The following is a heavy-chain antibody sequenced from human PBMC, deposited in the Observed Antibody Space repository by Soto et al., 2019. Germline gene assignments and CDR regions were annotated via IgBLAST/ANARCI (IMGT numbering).Heavy chain of an antibody. V-gene: IGHV3-23*01. CDR1: GFTFSSYA. Sequence: EVQLLESGGGLVQPGGSLRLSCAASGFTFSSYAMSWVRQAPGKGLEWVSAISGSGGSTYYADSVKGRFTISRDNSKNTLYLQRNSLRAEDTAVYYCAKAKDSSSWYPVYFQHWGQGTLVTVSS. D-gene: IGHD6-13*01. J-gene: IGHJ1*01. CDR3: AKAKDSSSWYPVYFQH. CDR2: ISGSGGST.